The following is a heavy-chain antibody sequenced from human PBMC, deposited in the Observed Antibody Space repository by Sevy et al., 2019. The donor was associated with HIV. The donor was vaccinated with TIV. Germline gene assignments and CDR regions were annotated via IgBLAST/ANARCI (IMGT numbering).Heavy chain of an antibody. CDR3: AKDFTGYNGMDV. CDR1: GISFTTSG. Sequence: GGSLRLSCVVSGISFTTSGMHWVRQAPGKGLEWVAVISYHGRDKFYAESVKGRSTISRDNSKNMLYLQINSLRAEDTAVYYCAKDFTGYNGMDVWGRGTMVTVSS. CDR2: ISYHGRDK. J-gene: IGHJ6*02. V-gene: IGHV3-30*18. D-gene: IGHD3-9*01.